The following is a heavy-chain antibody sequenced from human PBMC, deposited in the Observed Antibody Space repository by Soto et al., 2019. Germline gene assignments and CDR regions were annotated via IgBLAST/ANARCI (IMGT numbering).Heavy chain of an antibody. V-gene: IGHV4-31*03. J-gene: IGHJ5*02. D-gene: IGHD6-13*01. CDR3: ARGWTAAAGWANWFDP. CDR1: GGSISGVGYY. Sequence: QVQLQESGPGLVEPSQTLSLTCSVSGGSISGVGYYWSWIRQHPGKGLEWIGYIHYSGTTYYNPSLKSRLTISVETSKTQFSLTLTSVSAADTAVYYCARGWTAAAGWANWFDPWGQGTLVTVSS. CDR2: IHYSGTT.